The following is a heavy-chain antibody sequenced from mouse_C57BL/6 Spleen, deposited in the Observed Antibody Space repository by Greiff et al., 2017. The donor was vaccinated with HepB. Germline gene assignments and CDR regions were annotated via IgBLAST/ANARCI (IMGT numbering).Heavy chain of an antibody. CDR1: GYTFTSYW. V-gene: IGHV1-55*01. J-gene: IGHJ3*01. D-gene: IGHD2-5*01. CDR3: ARYGAYYSNYVPAY. CDR2: IYPGSGST. Sequence: VQLQQPGAELVKPGASVKMSCKASGYTFTSYWITWVKQRPGQGLEWIGDIYPGSGSTNYNEKFKSKATLTVDTSSSTAYMQLSSLTSEDSAVYYCARYGAYYSNYVPAYWGQGTLVTVSA.